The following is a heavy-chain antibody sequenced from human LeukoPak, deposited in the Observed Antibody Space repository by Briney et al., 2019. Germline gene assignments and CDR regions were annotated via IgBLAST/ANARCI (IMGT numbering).Heavy chain of an antibody. CDR1: GFTFAAYS. J-gene: IGHJ2*01. CDR3: AKDRTVGASYWYFDL. Sequence: PGGSLRLSCAASGFTFAAYSMNWARQAPGKGLEWVSGISSNGSGDNTYYADSVKGRFTISRDSSKNTLFLHMNTLRAEDTAIYYCAKDRTVGASYWYFDLWGRGTLVTVSS. D-gene: IGHD1-26*01. V-gene: IGHV3-23*01. CDR2: ISSNGSGDNT.